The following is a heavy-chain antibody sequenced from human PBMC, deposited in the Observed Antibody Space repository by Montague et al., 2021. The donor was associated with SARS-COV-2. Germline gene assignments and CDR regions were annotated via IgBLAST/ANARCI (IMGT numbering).Heavy chain of an antibody. V-gene: IGHV6-1*01. CDR1: GDSVSSTAAA. Sequence: CAISGDSVSSTAAAWNWIRQSPSRGLEWLGRTYYRSEWHTDYAVSVEGRLAIDADTSKNQFSLKLTSVTAADTAVYYCAGTEGSGWYREVDYWGQGTLVTVSS. CDR2: TYYRSEWHT. D-gene: IGHD6-19*01. CDR3: AGTEGSGWYREVDY. J-gene: IGHJ4*02.